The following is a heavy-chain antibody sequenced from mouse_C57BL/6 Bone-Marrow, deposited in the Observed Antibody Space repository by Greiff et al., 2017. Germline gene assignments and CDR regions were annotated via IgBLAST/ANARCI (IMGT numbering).Heavy chain of an antibody. D-gene: IGHD1-1*01. CDR2: ISYDGSN. J-gene: IGHJ1*03. CDR3: ARENYGSSFYWYFDV. V-gene: IGHV3-6*01. CDR1: GYSITSGYY. Sequence: EVQRVESGPGLVKPSQSLSLTCSVTGYSITSGYYWNWIRQFPGNKLEWMGNISYDGSNNYNPSLKNRISITRDTSKNQFFLKLNSVTTEDTATYYCARENYGSSFYWYFDVWGTGTTVTVSS.